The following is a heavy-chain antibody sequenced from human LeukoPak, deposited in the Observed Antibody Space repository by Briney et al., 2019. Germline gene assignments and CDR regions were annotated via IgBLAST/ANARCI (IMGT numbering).Heavy chain of an antibody. J-gene: IGHJ6*02. Sequence: GGSLRLSCAASGFTFSSYGMHWVRQAPGKGLEWVAVISYDGSNKYYADSVKGRFTISGDNSKNTVYLQMNSLRAEDTAVYYCAKGIHYYGSGSYYKPGYYYYGMDVWGQGTTVTVSS. CDR3: AKGIHYYGSGSYYKPGYYYYGMDV. CDR2: ISYDGSNK. CDR1: GFTFSSYG. D-gene: IGHD3-10*01. V-gene: IGHV3-30*18.